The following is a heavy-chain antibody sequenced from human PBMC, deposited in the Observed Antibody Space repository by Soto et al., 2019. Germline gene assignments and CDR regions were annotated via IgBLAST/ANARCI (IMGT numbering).Heavy chain of an antibody. D-gene: IGHD1-7*01. V-gene: IGHV1-2*02. Sequence: QVQLVQSGAEVKKPGASVKVSCKASGYTFTGYYMHWVRQAPGRGLEWMGWINPNSGGTNYAQMFQCRVTMTRDTSISTAYMELSRLRSDDTAVYYCARDTGTIMYYYYYGMDVWGQGPTVTVSS. J-gene: IGHJ6*02. CDR2: INPNSGGT. CDR1: GYTFTGYY. CDR3: ARDTGTIMYYYYYGMDV.